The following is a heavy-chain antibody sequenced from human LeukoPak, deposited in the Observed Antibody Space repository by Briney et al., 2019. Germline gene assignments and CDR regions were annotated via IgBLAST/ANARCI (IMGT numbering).Heavy chain of an antibody. CDR3: GAAVAGIFDY. Sequence: SETLSLTRTVSGGSTSSSSYYWGWIRQPPGKGLEWIGSIYYSGSTYHNPSLKSRVTISVDTSKNQFSLKLSSVTAADTAVYYCGAAVAGIFDYWGQGTLVTVSS. J-gene: IGHJ4*02. CDR1: GGSTSSSSYY. V-gene: IGHV4-39*01. CDR2: IYYSGST. D-gene: IGHD6-19*01.